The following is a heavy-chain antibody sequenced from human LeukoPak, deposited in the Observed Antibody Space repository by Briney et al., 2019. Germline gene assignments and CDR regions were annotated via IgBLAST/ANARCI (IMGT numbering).Heavy chain of an antibody. CDR1: RFTFSTSA. V-gene: IGHV3-21*01. CDR2: IDLDSSHI. Sequence: GGSLRLSCAASRFTFSTSAMNWVRQVPGKGLEWVSSIDLDSSHIYYAASVRGRFTISRDNARNSVYLQMNSLRVEDTAVYYCARDPLRYLRVGHYDYWGQGTLVAVSS. CDR3: ARDPLRYLRVGHYDY. J-gene: IGHJ4*02. D-gene: IGHD3-9*01.